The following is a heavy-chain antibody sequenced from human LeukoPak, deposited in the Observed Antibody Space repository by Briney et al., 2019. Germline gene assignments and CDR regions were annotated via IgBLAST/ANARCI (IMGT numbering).Heavy chain of an antibody. CDR1: GFTFSSYS. D-gene: IGHD5-18*01. V-gene: IGHV3-21*01. Sequence: GGSLRLPCAASGFTFSSYSMNWVRQAPGKGLEWVSSISSSSSYIYYADSVKGRFTISRDNAKNSLYLQMNSLRAEDTAEYYCARDGRRGYSYGFFDYWGQGTLVTVSS. J-gene: IGHJ4*02. CDR2: ISSSSSYI. CDR3: ARDGRRGYSYGFFDY.